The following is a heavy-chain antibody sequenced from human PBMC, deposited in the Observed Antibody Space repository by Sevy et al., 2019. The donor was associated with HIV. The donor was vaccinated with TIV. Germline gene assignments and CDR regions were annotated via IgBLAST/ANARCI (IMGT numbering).Heavy chain of an antibody. J-gene: IGHJ6*02. CDR3: TRALIVVAGFFRYYHGMDV. Sequence: GGSLRLSCAASGFTFSDHYMDWVRQAPGKGLEWIGRSRNKANSYTTEYAASVKGRFTISRDESKNSLYLQMNSLKSEDTVIYYCTRALIVVAGFFRYYHGMDVWGQGTTVTVSS. D-gene: IGHD6-19*01. V-gene: IGHV3-72*01. CDR2: SRNKANSYTT. CDR1: GFTFSDHY.